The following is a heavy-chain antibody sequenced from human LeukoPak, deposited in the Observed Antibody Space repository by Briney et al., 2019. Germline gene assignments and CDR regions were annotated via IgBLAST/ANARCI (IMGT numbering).Heavy chain of an antibody. Sequence: GGSLRLSCAASGFTFTTYWMSWVRQAPGKGLEWVSSISGSSSYIYYADSVKGRFTISRDNAKNSLYLQMNSLRAEDTAVYYCARSWELRGQLGYWGQGTLVTVSS. J-gene: IGHJ4*02. CDR3: ARSWELRGQLGY. CDR2: ISGSSSYI. V-gene: IGHV3-21*01. D-gene: IGHD1-26*01. CDR1: GFTFTTYW.